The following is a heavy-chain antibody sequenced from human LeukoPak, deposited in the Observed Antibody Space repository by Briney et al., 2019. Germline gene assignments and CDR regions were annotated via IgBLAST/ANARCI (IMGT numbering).Heavy chain of an antibody. D-gene: IGHD3-9*01. CDR1: GFTFNSYA. J-gene: IGHJ4*02. V-gene: IGHV3-30*04. CDR3: ARTGFLYYFDY. CDR2: ISYDGSNK. Sequence: PGRSLRLSCAASGFTFNSYAMHWVRQAPGKGLEWVAVISYDGSNKYYADSVKGRFTISRDNSKNTLYLQMNSLRPEDTAVYYCARTGFLYYFDYWGQGTLVTVSS.